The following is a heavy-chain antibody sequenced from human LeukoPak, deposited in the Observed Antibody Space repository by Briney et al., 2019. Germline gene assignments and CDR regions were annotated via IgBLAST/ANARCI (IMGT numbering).Heavy chain of an antibody. Sequence: EASVKVSCKSSGYTFNGYYMHWVRQAPGQGLEWMGWINPNSGGTNYAQKFQGRVTMTRDTSISTAYMELSRLRSDDTAVYYCARDGGVQNSYGYSYWGQGTLVTVSS. D-gene: IGHD5-18*01. J-gene: IGHJ4*02. CDR3: ARDGGVQNSYGYSY. V-gene: IGHV1-2*02. CDR1: GYTFNGYY. CDR2: INPNSGGT.